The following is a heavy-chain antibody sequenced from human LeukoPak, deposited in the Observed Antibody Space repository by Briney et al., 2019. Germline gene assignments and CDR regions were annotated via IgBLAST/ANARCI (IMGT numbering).Heavy chain of an antibody. J-gene: IGHJ6*02. CDR2: INHSGST. D-gene: IGHD6-6*01. CDR1: GGSISSYY. V-gene: IGHV4-34*01. CDR3: ARGDIGARLCV. Sequence: PSETLSLTCTVSGGSISSYYWSWIRQPAGKGLEWIGEINHSGSTSYNPSLKSRVTISVDMSKNQFSLKLSSVTAADTAVYYCARGDIGARLCVWGQGTTVTVSS.